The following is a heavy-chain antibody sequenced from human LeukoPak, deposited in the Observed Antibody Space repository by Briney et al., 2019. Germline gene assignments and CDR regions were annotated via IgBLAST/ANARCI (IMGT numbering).Heavy chain of an antibody. V-gene: IGHV1-18*01. CDR1: GYTFSIYG. CDR3: ARRLITADGYDY. Sequence: ASVKVSRNPSGYTFSIYGITWLRQAPGQGLEWMGWISGYNGNTNYAQKFQGRVTMTTDTSTKTAYMELRSLRSDDTAVYYCARRLITADGYDYWGQGTLATVSS. D-gene: IGHD6-13*01. J-gene: IGHJ4*02. CDR2: ISGYNGNT.